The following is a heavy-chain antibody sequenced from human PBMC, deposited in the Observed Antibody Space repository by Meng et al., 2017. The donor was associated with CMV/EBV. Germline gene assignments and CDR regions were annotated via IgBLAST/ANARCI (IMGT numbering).Heavy chain of an antibody. CDR3: AGHDTEKWVGRYYYALDV. D-gene: IGHD6-19*01. CDR2: VSHGGST. V-gene: IGHV4-59*08. J-gene: IGHJ6*02. Sequence: SETLSLTCTVSGGSISGHYWSWIRQPPGKELEWIGYVSHGGSTNYNPSLKSRVIISVDASMNQFYLEMRFLTAADTGVYFCAGHDTEKWVGRYYYALDVWGQGTTVTVSS. CDR1: GGSISGHY.